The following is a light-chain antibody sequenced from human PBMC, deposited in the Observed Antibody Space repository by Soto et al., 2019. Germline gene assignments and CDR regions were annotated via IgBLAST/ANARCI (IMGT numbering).Light chain of an antibody. CDR3: SSYTSSSTLSYV. V-gene: IGLV2-14*01. Sequence: ALTQPAPVSGSPGQSITLSCTGTSSDVGGYNYVSWYQQHPGKAPKLMIYDVSNRPSGVSNRFSGSKSGNTASLTISGLQAEDEADYYCSSYTSSSTLSYVFGTGTKVTVL. CDR2: DVS. CDR1: SSDVGGYNY. J-gene: IGLJ1*01.